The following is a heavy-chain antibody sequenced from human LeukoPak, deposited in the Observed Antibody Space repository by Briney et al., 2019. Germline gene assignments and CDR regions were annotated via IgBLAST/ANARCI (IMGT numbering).Heavy chain of an antibody. CDR1: GGTFSSYA. CDR3: ARAGGYCSSTSCYSTDY. D-gene: IGHD2-2*02. V-gene: IGHV1-69*13. CDR2: IIPIFGTA. Sequence: VASVKVSCKASGGTFSSYAISWVRQAPGQGLEWMGGIIPIFGTANYAQKFRGRVTITADESTNTAYIELSSLRSEDTAVYYCARAGGYCSSTSCYSTDYWGQGTLVTVSS. J-gene: IGHJ4*02.